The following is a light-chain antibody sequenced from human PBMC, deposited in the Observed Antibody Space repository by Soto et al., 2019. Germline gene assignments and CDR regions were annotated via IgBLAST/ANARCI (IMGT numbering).Light chain of an antibody. CDR1: QNVNSN. V-gene: IGKV3-15*01. Sequence: IVLTQSPATLSVSPGEGATLSCRASQNVNSNLVWYQQKPGQAPRLLIYDASTRATAIPARFSGSGSGTEFTLTISSLQSEDFAVYYCQQHNNSPRTFGQGTKVEIK. CDR2: DAS. CDR3: QQHNNSPRT. J-gene: IGKJ1*01.